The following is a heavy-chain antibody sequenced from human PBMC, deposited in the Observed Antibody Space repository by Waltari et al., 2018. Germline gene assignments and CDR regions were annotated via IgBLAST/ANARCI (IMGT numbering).Heavy chain of an antibody. Sequence: QVHVVESGGGVVQPGGSLRLSCAASGFTLGNYGMHWVRQAPGKGLEWVAVIQYDGSIKNYADSVKGRFTIARENSKNTLYLEMKSLRAEDTAVYYCAREYSRICFHALDGWGQG. CDR3: AREYSRICFHALDG. V-gene: IGHV3-33*05. J-gene: IGHJ6*02. D-gene: IGHD6-13*01. CDR2: IQYDGSIK. CDR1: GFTLGNYG.